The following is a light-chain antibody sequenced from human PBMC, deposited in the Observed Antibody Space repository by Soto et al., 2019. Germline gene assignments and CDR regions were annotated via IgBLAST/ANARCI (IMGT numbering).Light chain of an antibody. V-gene: IGKV1-5*01. Sequence: DNHMTHPPSTLAEYVGDGVNITCRASQGFSAWLAWYQQKPGKAPKLLISDASTLETGVTSRFSGSGSGTEFTLTISSLQPEDSATYYCQQYHDFWTFGQGTKVAIK. CDR3: QQYHDFWT. CDR1: QGFSAW. J-gene: IGKJ1*01. CDR2: DAS.